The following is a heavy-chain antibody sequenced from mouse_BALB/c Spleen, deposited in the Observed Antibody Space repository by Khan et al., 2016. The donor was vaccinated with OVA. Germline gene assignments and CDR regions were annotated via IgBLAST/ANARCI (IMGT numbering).Heavy chain of an antibody. Sequence: QVQLQQSGAELVKPGASVKMSCKASGYTFTSYTMHWVKQRPGQGLEWIGYINTSSGYTKYNQKFKDKATLTADKSSSTAYMQLSSLTSEDSAVYYVAKKGTRASYWGQGTTLTVSS. D-gene: IGHD3-1*01. CDR3: AKKGTRASY. CDR2: INTSSGYT. V-gene: IGHV1-4*01. CDR1: GYTFTSYT. J-gene: IGHJ2*01.